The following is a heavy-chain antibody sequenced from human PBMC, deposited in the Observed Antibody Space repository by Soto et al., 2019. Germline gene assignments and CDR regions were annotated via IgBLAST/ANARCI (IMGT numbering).Heavy chain of an antibody. CDR3: VKGSGGSRPCSFAH. V-gene: IGHV3-23*01. CDR2: ITGSGGDI. D-gene: IGHD2-15*01. Sequence: EVQLLESGGDLVQAGGSLRLSCAASGFSFSTYVMSWVRRAPGKGLEWISAITGSGGDIYYADSVKGRFTISRDNSKSTVFLQMNSLRVEDTAVYHCVKGSGGSRPCSFAHWGQGTLVTVSS. CDR1: GFSFSTYV. J-gene: IGHJ4*02.